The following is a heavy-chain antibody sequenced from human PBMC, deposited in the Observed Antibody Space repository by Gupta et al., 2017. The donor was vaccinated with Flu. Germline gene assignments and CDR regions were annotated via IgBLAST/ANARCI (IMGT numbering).Heavy chain of an antibody. CDR1: FASHG. J-gene: IGHJ4*02. V-gene: IGHV7-4-1*02. CDR2: INTSTGNP. D-gene: IGHD2-2*01. CDR3: AGGIGAVPTALDD. Sequence: FASHGINWVRQAPGQGLEWMGWINTSTGNPTYVQGLTGRFVVALDTSVTTTFREISSLEADDTAVYYWAGGIGAVPTALDDWGRGTLGTVSS.